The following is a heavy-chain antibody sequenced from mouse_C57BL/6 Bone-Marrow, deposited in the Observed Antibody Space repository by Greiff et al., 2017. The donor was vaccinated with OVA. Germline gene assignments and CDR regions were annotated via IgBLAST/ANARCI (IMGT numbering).Heavy chain of an antibody. CDR3: ARETSYYSLDY. Sequence: EVQLVESGPGLVKPSQSLSLTCSVTGYSITSGYYWTWIRQFPGNKLEWMGYISYDGSNNYNPSLKNRISITRDTSKNQFFLKLNSVTTEDTATYYCARETSYYSLDYWGQGTTLTVSS. J-gene: IGHJ2*01. CDR2: ISYDGSN. V-gene: IGHV3-6*01. CDR1: GYSITSGYY. D-gene: IGHD2-12*01.